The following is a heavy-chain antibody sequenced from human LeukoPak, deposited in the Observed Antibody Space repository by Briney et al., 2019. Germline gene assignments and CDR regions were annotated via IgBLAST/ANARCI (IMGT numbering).Heavy chain of an antibody. D-gene: IGHD3-16*02. CDR2: ISSSGSTI. Sequence: GGSLRISCAASGFTFSSYEMNWIRQAPGKGLEWVSYISSSGSTIYYADSVKGRFTISRDNSKNTLYLQMNSLRAEDTAVYYCAKDKKRDYDYVWGSYPSFDYWGQGTLVTLSS. CDR3: AKDKKRDYDYVWGSYPSFDY. J-gene: IGHJ4*02. CDR1: GFTFSSYE. V-gene: IGHV3-48*03.